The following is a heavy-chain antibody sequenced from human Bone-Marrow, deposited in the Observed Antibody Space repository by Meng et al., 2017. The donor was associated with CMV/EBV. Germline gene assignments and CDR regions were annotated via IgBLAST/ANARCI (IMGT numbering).Heavy chain of an antibody. J-gene: IGHJ4*02. D-gene: IGHD1-26*01. CDR1: GFTFGDYY. CDR2: ISKNGRSI. V-gene: IGHV3-11*01. CDR3: ARGPSGSFGGVDY. Sequence: GESLKISCAASGFTFGDYYMSWIRQAPGKGLEWISYISKNGRSIYYADSVEGRFTISRDNSKNSLYLQMNTLRAEDTAVYYCARGPSGSFGGVDYWGPGTLVTVSS.